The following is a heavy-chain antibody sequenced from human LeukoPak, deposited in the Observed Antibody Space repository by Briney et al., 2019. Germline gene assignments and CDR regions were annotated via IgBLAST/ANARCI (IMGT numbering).Heavy chain of an antibody. CDR1: GFTFSNAW. CDR2: IKSKTDGGTT. J-gene: IGHJ4*02. CDR3: TTDITMIVVVIPY. V-gene: IGHV3-15*01. Sequence: GGSLRLSCAASGFTFSNAWMSWVRQAPGKGLEWVGRIKSKTDGGTTDYAARVKGRFTISRDDSKNTLYLQMNSLKTEDTAVYYCTTDITMIVVVIPYWGQGILVTVSS. D-gene: IGHD3-22*01.